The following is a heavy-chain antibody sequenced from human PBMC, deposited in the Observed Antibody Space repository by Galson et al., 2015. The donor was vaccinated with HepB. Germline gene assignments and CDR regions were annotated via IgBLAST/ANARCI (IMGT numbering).Heavy chain of an antibody. CDR3: ARGPSYFDY. J-gene: IGHJ4*02. Sequence: SVKVSCKALGYTFTRYYMHWVRQAPGQGLEWMGIINPSGGTTTYAQKFQGRLTMTRDTSTSTVYMELSSLRSEDTAVYYCARGPSYFDYWGQGTLVTVSS. CDR2: INPSGGTT. CDR1: GYTFTRYY. V-gene: IGHV1-46*01.